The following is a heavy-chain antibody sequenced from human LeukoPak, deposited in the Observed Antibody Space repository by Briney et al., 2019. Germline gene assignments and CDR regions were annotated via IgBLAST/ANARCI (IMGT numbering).Heavy chain of an antibody. V-gene: IGHV5-51*01. CDR1: GYRFTSYW. D-gene: IGHD5-18*01. CDR2: IYPGDSDT. Sequence: GESLKISCKGSGYRFTSYWIGWVRQMPGKGLEWMGIIYPGDSDTRHSPSFQGQVTISADKYISTAYLQWSSLKASDTAMYYCARPDTAMVTTYWGQGTLVTVSS. CDR3: ARPDTAMVTTY. J-gene: IGHJ4*02.